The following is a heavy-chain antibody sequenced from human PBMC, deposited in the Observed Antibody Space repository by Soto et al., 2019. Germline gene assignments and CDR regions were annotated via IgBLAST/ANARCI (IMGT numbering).Heavy chain of an antibody. CDR1: GYTFTTYY. CDR3: ARPYYGDYAFFHY. D-gene: IGHD4-17*01. Sequence: ASVKVSCKASGYTFTTYYMHWVRQAPGQGLEWMGIINPSDVSTDYAQKFRGRVAMTRDTSTSTVYLELSSLRSEDTAVYYCARPYYGDYAFFHYWGQGTLVTVSS. CDR2: INPSDVST. V-gene: IGHV1-46*01. J-gene: IGHJ4*02.